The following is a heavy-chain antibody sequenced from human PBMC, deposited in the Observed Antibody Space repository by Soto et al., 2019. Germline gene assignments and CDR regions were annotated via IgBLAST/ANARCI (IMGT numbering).Heavy chain of an antibody. D-gene: IGHD6-19*01. J-gene: IGHJ4*02. CDR3: PQSIAVAGTSGEYFDY. Sequence: GGSLRLSCAASGFTFSSYAMHWVRQAPGKGLEWVAVISYDGSNKYYADSVKGRFTISRDNSKNTLYLQMNSLRAEDTAVYYCPQSIAVAGTSGEYFDYWGQGTMVTVYS. CDR2: ISYDGSNK. CDR1: GFTFSSYA. V-gene: IGHV3-30-3*01.